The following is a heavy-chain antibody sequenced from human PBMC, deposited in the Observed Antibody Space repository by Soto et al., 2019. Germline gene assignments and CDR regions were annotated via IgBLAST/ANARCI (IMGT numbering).Heavy chain of an antibody. CDR3: ATHSPGIQLWFGPGDYFDY. CDR2: IYYSGST. D-gene: IGHD5-18*01. CDR1: GGSISSSSYY. J-gene: IGHJ4*02. Sequence: ASETLSLTCTVSGGSISSSSYYWGWIRQPPGKGLEWIGSIYYSGSTYYNPSLKSRVTISVDTSKNQFSLKLSSVTAADTAVYYCATHSPGIQLWFGPGDYFDYWGQGTLVTVSS. V-gene: IGHV4-39*01.